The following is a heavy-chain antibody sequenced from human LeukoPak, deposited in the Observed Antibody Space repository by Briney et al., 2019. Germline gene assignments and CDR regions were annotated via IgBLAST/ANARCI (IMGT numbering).Heavy chain of an antibody. J-gene: IGHJ3*02. V-gene: IGHV3-48*03. Sequence: GGSLRLSCGASGFTFSSYEMNWVRQAAGKGLEWVSYISSSGSTIYYSDSVKGRFTISRDNAKNSLYLQMNSLRAEDTAVYFCAKRDPRPFAFDTWGQGTMVTVSS. CDR2: ISSSGSTI. CDR3: AKRDPRPFAFDT. CDR1: GFTFSSYE.